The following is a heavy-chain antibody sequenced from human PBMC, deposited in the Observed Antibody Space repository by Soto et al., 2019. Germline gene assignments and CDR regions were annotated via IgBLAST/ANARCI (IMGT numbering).Heavy chain of an antibody. J-gene: IGHJ6*03. Sequence: GGSLRLSCAASGFTFSSYGMHWVCQAPGKGLEWVAVISYDGSNKYYADSVKGRFTISRDNSKNTLYLQMNSLRAEDTAVYYCAKDQRRAMVPYYYYYMDVWGKGTTVTVSS. V-gene: IGHV3-30*18. CDR2: ISYDGSNK. D-gene: IGHD5-18*01. CDR1: GFTFSSYG. CDR3: AKDQRRAMVPYYYYYMDV.